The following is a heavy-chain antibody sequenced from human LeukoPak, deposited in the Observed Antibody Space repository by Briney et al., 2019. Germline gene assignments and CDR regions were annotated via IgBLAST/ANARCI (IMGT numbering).Heavy chain of an antibody. CDR2: IKQDGSEK. V-gene: IGHV3-7*01. CDR1: GFTFSTEW. D-gene: IGHD3-9*01. Sequence: GGSLRLSCAASGFTFSTEWMSWVRQAPGKGLEWVANIKQDGSEKYYVDSVKGRFTISRDNAKNSLYLQMNSLRAEDTAVYYCARGRMRYFDWLLYLPYYFDYWGQGTLVTVSS. CDR3: ARGRMRYFDWLLYLPYYFDY. J-gene: IGHJ4*02.